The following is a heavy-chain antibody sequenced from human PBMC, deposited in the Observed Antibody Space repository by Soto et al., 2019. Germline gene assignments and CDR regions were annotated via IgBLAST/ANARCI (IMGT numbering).Heavy chain of an antibody. CDR1: GFTFSSYW. CDR3: ARESAALNWFDP. CDR2: IDSDGSGT. V-gene: IGHV3-74*01. Sequence: EVQLVESGGGLVQPGGSLRLSCVASGFTFSSYWMHWVRQTPGKGLMWVSRIDSDGSGTVYADSVKGRFTISRDNAKNSLYLQMNSLRDEDTAVYYCARESAALNWFDPWGQGTLVTVSS. D-gene: IGHD2-2*01. J-gene: IGHJ5*02.